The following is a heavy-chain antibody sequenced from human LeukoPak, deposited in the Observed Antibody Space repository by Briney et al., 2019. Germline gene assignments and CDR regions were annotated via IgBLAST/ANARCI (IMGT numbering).Heavy chain of an antibody. D-gene: IGHD1-26*01. CDR1: GFTFSSYG. J-gene: IGHJ4*02. Sequence: GGSLRLSCAASGFTFSSYGMTWVRQAPGKGLEWVGRIKAKAHGGTIEYAAPVKGRFTISRDDSKNTLYLQMNSLKTEDTAVYYCTTDGVGVEGATYDNWGQGTLVSVSS. CDR3: TTDGVGVEGATYDN. V-gene: IGHV3-15*01. CDR2: IKAKAHGGTI.